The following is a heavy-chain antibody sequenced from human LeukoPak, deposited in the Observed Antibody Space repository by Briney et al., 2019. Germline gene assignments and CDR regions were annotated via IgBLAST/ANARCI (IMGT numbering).Heavy chain of an antibody. V-gene: IGHV4-59*08. CDR3: ARRPYSGSYYDWFDP. J-gene: IGHJ5*02. CDR2: IYNSGSA. Sequence: SETLSLTCTVSGGSISNYYWSWIRQPPGKGLEWIGYIYNSGSADYNPSLKSRVTISEDTSKNQFSLKLSSVTAADTAVYYCARRPYSGSYYDWFDPWGQGTLVTVSS. D-gene: IGHD1-26*01. CDR1: GGSISNYY.